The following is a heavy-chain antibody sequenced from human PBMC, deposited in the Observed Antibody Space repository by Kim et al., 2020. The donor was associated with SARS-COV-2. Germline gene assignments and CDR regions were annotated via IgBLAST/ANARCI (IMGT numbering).Heavy chain of an antibody. CDR3: ARDCNPRDDSGWFDAFYI. J-gene: IGHJ3*02. V-gene: IGHV3-7*01. Sequence: GGSLRLSCAASGFALSNYWMTWVRQAPGKGLVWVANMRKDGGAEHYADSVKGRFSISRDNVKNSLYLQMNSLRVEDTAVYYCARDCNPRDDSGWFDAFYIWRQVTGVTFSS. D-gene: IGHD2-15*01. CDR2: MRKDGGAE. CDR1: GFALSNYW.